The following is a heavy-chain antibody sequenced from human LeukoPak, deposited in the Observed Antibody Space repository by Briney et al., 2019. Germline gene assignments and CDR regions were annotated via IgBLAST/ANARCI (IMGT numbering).Heavy chain of an antibody. CDR2: IYSGGST. J-gene: IGHJ6*03. CDR1: GFTVSSNY. Sequence: GGSLRLSCAASGFTVSSNYMSWVRQAPGEGLEWVSVIYSGGSTHYADSVKGRFTISRDNSKNTLYLQMNSLRAEDTAVYYCASGSGSYRTPYYYMDVWGTGTTVTVSS. V-gene: IGHV3-53*01. CDR3: ASGSGSYRTPYYYMDV. D-gene: IGHD3-10*01.